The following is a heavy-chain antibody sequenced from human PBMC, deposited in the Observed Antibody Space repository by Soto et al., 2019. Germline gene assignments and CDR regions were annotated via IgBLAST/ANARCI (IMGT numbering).Heavy chain of an antibody. CDR1: GLNFNDYA. D-gene: IGHD3-3*01. Sequence: RRLSCSASGLNFNDYAMHWVRQAAGKGLKYVSSISSNGVSTYYADSVKGRFTISRDNSKNTLYLQMNSLRVEDTAVYYCVKDRFVNYWGQGALVTVS. CDR3: VKDRFVNY. J-gene: IGHJ4*02. V-gene: IGHV3-64D*06. CDR2: ISSNGVST.